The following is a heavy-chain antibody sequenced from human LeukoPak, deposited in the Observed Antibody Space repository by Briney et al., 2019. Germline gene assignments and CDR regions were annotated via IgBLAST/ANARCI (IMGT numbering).Heavy chain of an antibody. CDR3: ARIRNYYDSSGYPFDY. CDR2: INPNSGGT. V-gene: IGHV1-2*06. J-gene: IGHJ4*02. D-gene: IGHD3-22*01. Sequence: ASVKVSCKASGYTFTGYYMHWVRQAPGQGLEWMGRINPNSGGTNYAQKFQGRVTMTRHTSISTAYMELSRLRSDDTAVYYCARIRNYYDSSGYPFDYWGQGTLVTVSS. CDR1: GYTFTGYY.